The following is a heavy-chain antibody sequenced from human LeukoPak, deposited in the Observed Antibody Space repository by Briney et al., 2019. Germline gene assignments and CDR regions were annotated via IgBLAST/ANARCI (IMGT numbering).Heavy chain of an antibody. CDR3: ARSITMVRGVIPPLFGY. CDR2: INPSGGST. J-gene: IGHJ4*02. V-gene: IGHV1-46*03. D-gene: IGHD3-10*01. Sequence: ASVKVSFKASVYTFTSCYRHGVRQAPGQGREWMGRINPSGGSTSYAQKYQGRVTMTRDPSTSTVYMELSSLRSEDTAVYYCARSITMVRGVIPPLFGYWGQGTLVTVSS. CDR1: VYTFTSCY.